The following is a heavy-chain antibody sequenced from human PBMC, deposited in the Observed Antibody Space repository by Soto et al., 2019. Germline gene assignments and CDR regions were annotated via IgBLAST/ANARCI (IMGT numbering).Heavy chain of an antibody. V-gene: IGHV1-69*13. J-gene: IGHJ6*02. D-gene: IGHD3-10*01. Sequence: SVKFSCKASEGAYSSYAITCGQQAPGQGLEWLGGIIPIFGTATYAQKFQGRVTITADESTSTAYMELSSLRSEDTAVYYCARDRPITMVRGVIPYYYYGMDVWGQGTTVTVSS. CDR3: ARDRPITMVRGVIPYYYYGMDV. CDR2: IIPIFGTA. CDR1: EGAYSSYA.